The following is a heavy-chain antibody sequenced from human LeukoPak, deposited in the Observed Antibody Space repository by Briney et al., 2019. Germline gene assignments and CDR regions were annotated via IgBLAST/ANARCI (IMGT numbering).Heavy chain of an antibody. J-gene: IGHJ4*02. D-gene: IGHD6-13*01. CDR2: IYYSGST. CDR1: GGSISSSSYY. Sequence: PSETLSLTCTVSGGSISSSSYYWGWIRQPPGKGLEWIGSIYYSGSTYYNPSLKSRVTISVDTSKNQFSLKLSSVTAADTAVYYCARGEAAAGSVDYWGQGTLVTVSS. CDR3: ARGEAAAGSVDY. V-gene: IGHV4-39*07.